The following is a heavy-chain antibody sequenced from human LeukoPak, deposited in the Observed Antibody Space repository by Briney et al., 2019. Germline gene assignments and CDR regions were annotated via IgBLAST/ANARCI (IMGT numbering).Heavy chain of an antibody. Sequence: GGSLRLSCAASEFTFSSYVMSWVRQAPGKGLEWVSSISGSGSSTYYADSVKGRFTISRDNSKSTLDLQMNSLRAEDTAVYYCARYIAVVTATDYWGQGTLVTVSS. D-gene: IGHD2-21*02. CDR1: EFTFSSYV. CDR2: ISGSGSST. J-gene: IGHJ4*02. CDR3: ARYIAVVTATDY. V-gene: IGHV3-23*01.